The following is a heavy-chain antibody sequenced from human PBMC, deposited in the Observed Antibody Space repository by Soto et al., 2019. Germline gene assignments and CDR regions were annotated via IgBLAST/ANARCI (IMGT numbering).Heavy chain of an antibody. CDR1: GFTFSSYA. J-gene: IGHJ4*02. CDR3: AKDRTYFDVLTGSDH. Sequence: GGSLRLSCAASGFTFSSYAMSWVRQAPGKGLEWVSSISANGGSTFYADSVKGRFSISRDNSKNTLYLQMNSLRAEDTALYYCAKDRTYFDVLTGSDHWGQGTLVTVSS. V-gene: IGHV3-23*01. CDR2: ISANGGST. D-gene: IGHD3-9*01.